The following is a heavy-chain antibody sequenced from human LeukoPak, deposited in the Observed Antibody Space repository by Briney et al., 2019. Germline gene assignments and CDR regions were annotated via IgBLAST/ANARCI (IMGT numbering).Heavy chain of an antibody. J-gene: IGHJ6*03. Sequence: PSETLSLTCTVSGGSISSSSYYWSWIRQPPGKGLEWIGEINHSGSTNYNPSLKSRVTISVDTSKNQFSLKLSSVTAADTAVYYCARGRRPPTTLWFGFIGGYYYMDVWGKGTTVTVSS. D-gene: IGHD3-10*01. CDR1: GGSISSSSYY. V-gene: IGHV4-39*07. CDR3: ARGRRPPTTLWFGFIGGYYYMDV. CDR2: INHSGST.